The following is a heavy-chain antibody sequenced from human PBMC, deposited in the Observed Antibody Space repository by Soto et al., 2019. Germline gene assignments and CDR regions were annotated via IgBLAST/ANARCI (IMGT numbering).Heavy chain of an antibody. CDR2: ITGSGGST. CDR3: TDLPRDGYDH. Sequence: GGSLRLSCAASGFTFSSYAMSWVRQAPGKGLEWVSGITGSGGSTYYADSVKGRFTISRDNSKNTLYLQMNSLRAEDTALYYCTDLPRDGYDHWGQGTLVTVSS. CDR1: GFTFSSYA. V-gene: IGHV3-23*01. D-gene: IGHD5-18*01. J-gene: IGHJ4*02.